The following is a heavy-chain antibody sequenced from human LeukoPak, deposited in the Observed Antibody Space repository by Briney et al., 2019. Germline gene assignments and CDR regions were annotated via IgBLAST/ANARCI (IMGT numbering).Heavy chain of an antibody. Sequence: GASVKVSCKASGYTFTGYYVHWVRQAPGQGLEWMGWMNPKSGGTNYAQKFEARVTMNRDTSISTAYMELSRLRSDDTAVYYCARDISVAVDSGCFDYWGQGTLVTVSS. CDR1: GYTFTGYY. CDR2: MNPKSGGT. CDR3: ARDISVAVDSGCFDY. D-gene: IGHD6-19*01. V-gene: IGHV1-2*02. J-gene: IGHJ4*02.